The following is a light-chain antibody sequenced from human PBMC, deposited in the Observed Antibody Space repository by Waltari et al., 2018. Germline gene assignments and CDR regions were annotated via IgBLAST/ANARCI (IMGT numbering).Light chain of an antibody. J-gene: IGKJ1*01. V-gene: IGKV1-5*01. CDR3: QQYSSSSPWA. CDR1: QNINMY. CDR2: DAS. Sequence: DIQMTQSPSMLPASVGDRVTITCRASQNINMYLAWYQQKPGKAPKFVIYDASKSEVPSKFSGSGSGTEFTLTISSLQPDDSATYYCQQYSSSSPWAFGQGTKVEIK.